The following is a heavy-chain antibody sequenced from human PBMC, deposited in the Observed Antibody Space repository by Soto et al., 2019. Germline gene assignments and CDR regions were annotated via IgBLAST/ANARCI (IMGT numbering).Heavy chain of an antibody. Sequence: ASVKVSCKASGGTFSSYAISWVRQAPGQGLEWMGGIIPIFGTANYAQKFQGRVTITADESTSTAYMELSSLRSEDTAVYYCARSPPPKPYHYGDYAFWFDPWGQGTLVTVSS. J-gene: IGHJ5*02. CDR3: ARSPPPKPYHYGDYAFWFDP. CDR2: IIPIFGTA. V-gene: IGHV1-69*13. D-gene: IGHD4-17*01. CDR1: GGTFSSYA.